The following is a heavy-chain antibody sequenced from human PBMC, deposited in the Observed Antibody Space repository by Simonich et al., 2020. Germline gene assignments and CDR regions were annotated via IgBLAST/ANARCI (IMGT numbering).Heavy chain of an antibody. CDR3: ARGGLYFDY. CDR2: IYYSGST. V-gene: IGHV4-59*01. J-gene: IGHJ4*02. D-gene: IGHD2-15*01. Sequence: QVQLQESGPGLVKPSETLSLTCTVSGGSISSYYWSWIRQPPGKGLEWIGNIYYSGSTNDNPSRKSRVTISVDTSKNQFSLKLSSVTAADTAVYYCARGGLYFDYWGQGTLVTVSS. CDR1: GGSISSYY.